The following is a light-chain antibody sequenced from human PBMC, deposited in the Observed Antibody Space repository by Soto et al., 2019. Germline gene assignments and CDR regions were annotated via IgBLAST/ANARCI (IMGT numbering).Light chain of an antibody. V-gene: IGLV2-8*01. Sequence: QSALTQPPSASGSPGQSVTISCTGAGTDVGQYKYVSWYQQHPGKAPKLLIHHVSRRPSGVPARFSGSKSGNTASLTVSGLQTEDEADYYCSSYGGFNNVLFGGGTKLTVL. CDR1: GTDVGQYKY. CDR3: SSYGGFNNVL. J-gene: IGLJ2*01. CDR2: HVS.